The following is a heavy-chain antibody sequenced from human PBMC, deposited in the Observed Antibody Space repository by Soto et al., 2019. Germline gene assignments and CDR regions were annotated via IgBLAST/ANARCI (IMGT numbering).Heavy chain of an antibody. CDR3: ARGGKHIAVAGPTRWFDP. J-gene: IGHJ5*02. V-gene: IGHV1-18*01. CDR1: GYTFTSFD. Sequence: QVQLVQSGAEVKKPGASVKVSCRASGYTFTSFDITWVRQAPGQGLEWMGWITTYNGNTNYAQKFQGRVTMTTDTSSSTAYMELRSLTSDDTAMYYCARGGKHIAVAGPTRWFDPWGQGTLVTVSS. CDR2: ITTYNGNT. D-gene: IGHD6-19*01.